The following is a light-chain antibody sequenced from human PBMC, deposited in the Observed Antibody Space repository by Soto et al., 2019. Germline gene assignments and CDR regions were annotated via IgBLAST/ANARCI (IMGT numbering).Light chain of an antibody. Sequence: EIVLTQSLGTLSLSPGERATLSCRASQSLNSNYLAWHQQKPGQAPRLLIYDTFSRATGIPDRFSGSGSGTDFTLTISRLEPEDSAVYFCQHYSSQTFGQGTEVDIK. J-gene: IGKJ1*01. CDR1: QSLNSNY. CDR2: DTF. CDR3: QHYSSQT. V-gene: IGKV3-20*01.